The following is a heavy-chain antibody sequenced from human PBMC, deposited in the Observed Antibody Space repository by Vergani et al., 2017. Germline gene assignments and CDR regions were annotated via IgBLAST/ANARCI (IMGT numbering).Heavy chain of an antibody. J-gene: IGHJ4*02. CDR1: GFTFSSYS. CDR3: ARDSSSSEYYFDY. D-gene: IGHD6-6*01. Sequence: EVQLVESGGGLVQPGGSLRLSCAASGFTFSSYSMNWVRQAPGKGLEWVSYISSSSSTIYYADSVKGRFTISRENAKNSLYLQMKSLRAEDTAVYYCARDSSSSEYYFDYWGQGTLVTVSS. V-gene: IGHV3-48*04. CDR2: ISSSSSTI.